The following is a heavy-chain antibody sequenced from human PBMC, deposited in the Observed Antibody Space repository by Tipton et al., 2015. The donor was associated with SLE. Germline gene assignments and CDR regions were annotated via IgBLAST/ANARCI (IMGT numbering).Heavy chain of an antibody. CDR2: LNQDGSEK. Sequence: SLRLSCAASGFTFSSYWMHWVRQAPGKGLEWVANLNQDGSEKYYLDSVKGRFTISRDNVQNSLYLQMNSLRAEDTAVYYCAVGVYYLDSWGQGTLVTVSS. D-gene: IGHD5/OR15-5a*01. V-gene: IGHV3-7*01. CDR3: AVGVYYLDS. CDR1: GFTFSSYW. J-gene: IGHJ4*02.